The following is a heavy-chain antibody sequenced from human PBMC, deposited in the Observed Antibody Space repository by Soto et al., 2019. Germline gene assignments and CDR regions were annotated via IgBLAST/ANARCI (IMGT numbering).Heavy chain of an antibody. V-gene: IGHV4-31*03. J-gene: IGHJ4*02. D-gene: IGHD6-13*01. CDR1: GGSISSGGYY. CDR3: ARARGIQNYYFDD. CDR2: IYYSGST. Sequence: SETLSLTCTVSGGSISSGGYYWSWIRQHPGKGLEWIGYIYYSGSTYYNPSLKSRVTISVDTSKNQFSLKLSSATAADTAVYYCARARGIQNYYFDDWGQGTLVTVSS.